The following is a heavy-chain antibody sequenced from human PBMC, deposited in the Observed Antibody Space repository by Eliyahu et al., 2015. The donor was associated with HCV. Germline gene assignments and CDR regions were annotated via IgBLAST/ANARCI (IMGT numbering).Heavy chain of an antibody. CDR1: GGSFSGYY. J-gene: IGHJ4*02. V-gene: IGHV4-34*01. CDR3: ADSSNLSWRFDY. CDR2: INHSGST. Sequence: QVQLQQWGAGLLKPSETLSLTCAVYGGSFSGYYWSWIRQPPGKGLEWIGEINHSGSTNYNPSLKSRVTISVDTSKNQFSLKLSSVTAADTAVYYCADSSNLSWRFDYWGQGTLVTVSS. D-gene: IGHD4-11*01.